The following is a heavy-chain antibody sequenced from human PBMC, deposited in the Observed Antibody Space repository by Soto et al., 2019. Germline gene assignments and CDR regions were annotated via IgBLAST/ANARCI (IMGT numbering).Heavy chain of an antibody. J-gene: IGHJ3*02. D-gene: IGHD3-3*01. CDR1: GYTFTSYA. CDR3: ARDRITIFGVAQTDVFDI. V-gene: IGHV1-3*01. Sequence: ASVKVSCKASGYTFTSYAMHWVRQAPGQRLEWMGWINAGNGNTKYSQKFQGRVTITRDTSASTAYMELSSLRSEDTAVYYCARDRITIFGVAQTDVFDIWGQGTMVTVSS. CDR2: INAGNGNT.